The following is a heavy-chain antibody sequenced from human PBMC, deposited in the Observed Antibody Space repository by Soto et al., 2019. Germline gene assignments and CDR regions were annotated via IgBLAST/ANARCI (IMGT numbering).Heavy chain of an antibody. CDR2: ISGSAGST. J-gene: IGHJ6*02. CDR3: ARGENRYCTNGVCYGHYYYGMDV. Sequence: GGSLRLSCAASGFTFPSYGMTWVRQSPGKGLEWVSSISGSAGSTYYADFVKGRFTISRDNSKNTVYLQMNSLRAEDTAVYYCARGENRYCTNGVCYGHYYYGMDVWGQGTTVTVSS. V-gene: IGHV3-23*01. CDR1: GFTFPSYG. D-gene: IGHD2-8*01.